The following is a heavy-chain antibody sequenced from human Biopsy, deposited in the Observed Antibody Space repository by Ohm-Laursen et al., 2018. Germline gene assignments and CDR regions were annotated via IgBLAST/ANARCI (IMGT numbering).Heavy chain of an antibody. CDR2: INHSGRT. Sequence: GTLSLTCRVYGESFNGYYWSWIRQTPGKGLEWIGEINHSGRTNYNPSLKSRVTISVDTSKNQFSLKVRSVTAADTAVYYCVRGVDYYDPYHYYALDVWGQGTTVTVSS. J-gene: IGHJ6*02. CDR3: VRGVDYYDPYHYYALDV. CDR1: GESFNGYY. V-gene: IGHV4-34*01. D-gene: IGHD3-22*01.